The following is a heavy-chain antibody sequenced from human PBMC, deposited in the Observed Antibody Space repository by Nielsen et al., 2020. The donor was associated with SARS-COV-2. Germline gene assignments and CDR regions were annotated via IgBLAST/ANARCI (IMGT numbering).Heavy chain of an antibody. CDR2: ISGSGGST. CDR1: GFTFSSYG. J-gene: IGHJ2*01. V-gene: IGHV3-23*01. CDR3: AKKGRLRDWYFDL. Sequence: GESLKISCAASGFTFSSYGMHWVRQAPGKGLEWVSAISGSGGSTYYADSVKGRFTISRDNSKNTLYLQMNSLRAEDTAVYYCAKKGRLRDWYFDLWGRGTLVTVSS. D-gene: IGHD5-12*01.